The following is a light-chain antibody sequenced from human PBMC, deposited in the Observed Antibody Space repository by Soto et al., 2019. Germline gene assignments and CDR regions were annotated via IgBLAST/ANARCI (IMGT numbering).Light chain of an antibody. Sequence: EKVLTRSPGSLSWSPGERATLAWGASQSVSSSYLAWYQQKPGQAPRLLIYGASSRATGIPDRFSGSGSGTDFTLTTNRLEPEDFAVYFCQQYGSSPLTFGGGTKVDIK. CDR2: GAS. CDR3: QQYGSSPLT. V-gene: IGKV3-20*01. CDR1: QSVSSSY. J-gene: IGKJ4*01.